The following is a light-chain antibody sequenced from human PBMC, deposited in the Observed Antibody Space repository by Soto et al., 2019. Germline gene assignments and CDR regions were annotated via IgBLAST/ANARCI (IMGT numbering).Light chain of an antibody. Sequence: QSVLTQPPSVSGAPGQRVTISCTGSSSNIGANYDVHWYQQVPGTAPKLLIYGNSNRPSGVPDRFSGSKSGTSASLAITGLQAEDEADYYCQSYDSRLSGSRVFGGGTQLTVL. CDR2: GNS. V-gene: IGLV1-40*01. J-gene: IGLJ3*02. CDR1: SSNIGANYD. CDR3: QSYDSRLSGSRV.